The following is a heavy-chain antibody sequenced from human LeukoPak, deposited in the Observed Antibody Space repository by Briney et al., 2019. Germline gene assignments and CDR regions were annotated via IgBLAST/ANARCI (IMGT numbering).Heavy chain of an antibody. CDR1: GFTFSSYD. J-gene: IGHJ4*02. D-gene: IGHD3-10*01. CDR2: VGIAGDT. V-gene: IGHV3-13*01. CDR3: ARGGFRGVSKPPYYYDY. Sequence: GGSLRLSCAASGFTFSSYDMHWVRQGTGKGLEWVSGVGIAGDTHYPGSVKGRFTISRENAKNSLYLQMNSLRVGDTAVYYCARGGFRGVSKPPYYYDYWGQGTLVTVSS.